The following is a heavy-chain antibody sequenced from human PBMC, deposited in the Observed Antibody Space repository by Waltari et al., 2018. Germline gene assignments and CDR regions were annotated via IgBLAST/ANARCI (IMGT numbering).Heavy chain of an antibody. J-gene: IGHJ4*02. CDR3: AKSKVRGVIISPPYFDY. Sequence: EVQLLESGGGLVQPGGSLRLSCAASGFTFSSYAMRWARQATGKGLEWVSAISGRGGSTYYADSVKGRFTISRDNSKNTRYLQMNSLRAEDTAVYYCAKSKVRGVIISPPYFDYWGQGTLVTVSS. V-gene: IGHV3-23*01. CDR1: GFTFSSYA. D-gene: IGHD3-10*01. CDR2: ISGRGGST.